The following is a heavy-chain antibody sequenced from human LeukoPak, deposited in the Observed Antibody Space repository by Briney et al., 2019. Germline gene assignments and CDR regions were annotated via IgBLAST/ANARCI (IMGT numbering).Heavy chain of an antibody. CDR1: GFTFSSYG. CDR3: AKYSDYDYFDY. CDR2: ISNSGGTT. D-gene: IGHD4-11*01. J-gene: IGHJ4*02. Sequence: GGSLRLSCAASGFTFSSYGMSWVRQAPGKGLEWVSGISNSGGTTYYADSVKGRFTISRDNSKNTLYLQMNSLRAEDTAVYYCAKYSDYDYFDYWGQGTLVTVSS. V-gene: IGHV3-23*01.